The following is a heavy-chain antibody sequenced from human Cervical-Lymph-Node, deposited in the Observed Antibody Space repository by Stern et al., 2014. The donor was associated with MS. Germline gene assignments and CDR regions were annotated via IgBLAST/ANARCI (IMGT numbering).Heavy chain of an antibody. V-gene: IGHV3-30*03. CDR2: ISYDGNHK. CDR1: GFTFSSYG. Sequence: VQLVESGGAVVQPGRSLRLSCAASGFTFSSYGMHWVRQAPGKGLEWGTVISYDGNHKYYAASVKGRFTISRDNSKNTLHLQMNSVTPDDTAIYYCARYYEDTSMLFDHWGQGTLVTVSS. J-gene: IGHJ4*02. D-gene: IGHD2-8*01. CDR3: ARYYEDTSMLFDH.